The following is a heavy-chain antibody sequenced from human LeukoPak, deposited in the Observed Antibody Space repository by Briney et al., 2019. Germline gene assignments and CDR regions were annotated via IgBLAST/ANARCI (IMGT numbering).Heavy chain of an antibody. J-gene: IGHJ1*01. CDR3: AGRGQRYFRD. V-gene: IGHV4-4*08. CDR2: IYRLGNT. CDR1: GDPITTDY. Sequence: SETLSLTCSVSGDPITTDYWSWIRQPPGKGLEWIGYIYRLGNTDYNPSLKSRVTISVDTSKNQLSLNLSSVTAADTAVYYCAGRGQRYFRDWGQGTLVTVSS.